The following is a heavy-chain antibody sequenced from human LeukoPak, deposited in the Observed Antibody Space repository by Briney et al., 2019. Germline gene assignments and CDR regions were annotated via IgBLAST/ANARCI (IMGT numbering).Heavy chain of an antibody. J-gene: IGHJ4*02. D-gene: IGHD3-22*01. CDR2: IYYSGST. CDR3: ARRGYYSDSSGYYYYFDY. CDR1: GGSISSSSHY. V-gene: IGHV4-39*01. Sequence: PSETLSRTCTVSGGSISSSSHYWGWIRQPPGKGLEWIGSIYYSGSTYYNPSLKSRVTISVDTSKNQFSLKLSSVTAADTAVYYCARRGYYSDSSGYYYYFDYWGRGTMVTVSS.